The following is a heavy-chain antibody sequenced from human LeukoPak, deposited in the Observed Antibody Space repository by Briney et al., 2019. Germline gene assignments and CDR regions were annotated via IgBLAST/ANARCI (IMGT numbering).Heavy chain of an antibody. Sequence: SETLSLTCAVYGGSFSGYYWSWIRQPPGKGLEWIGEINHSGSTNYNPSLKSRVTISVDTSKNQLSLKLSSVTAADTAVYYCARGTPRGSYFRHFDYWGQGTLVTVSS. J-gene: IGHJ4*02. CDR2: INHSGST. D-gene: IGHD1-26*01. CDR1: GGSFSGYY. V-gene: IGHV4-34*01. CDR3: ARGTPRGSYFRHFDY.